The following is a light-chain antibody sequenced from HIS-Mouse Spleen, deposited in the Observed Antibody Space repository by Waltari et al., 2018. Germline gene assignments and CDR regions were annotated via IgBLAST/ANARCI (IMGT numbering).Light chain of an antibody. Sequence: QSALTQPASVSGSPGQSITISCTGTSSAVGGYNYVSWYQQHPGKAPNLMIYDVSNRPSGVSNRFSGSKSGNTASLTISGLQAEDEADYYCSSYTSSSTPVVFGGGTKLTVL. CDR2: DVS. CDR3: SSYTSSSTPVV. V-gene: IGLV2-14*03. J-gene: IGLJ2*01. CDR1: SSAVGGYNY.